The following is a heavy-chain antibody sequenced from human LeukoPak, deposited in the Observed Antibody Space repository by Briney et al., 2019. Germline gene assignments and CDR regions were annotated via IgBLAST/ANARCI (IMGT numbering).Heavy chain of an antibody. V-gene: IGHV4-31*03. CDR2: IYYSGST. Sequence: SRTLSLTCTVSGGSISSGGYYWSWIRQHPGKGLEWIGYIYYSGSTYHNPSLKSRVTISVDTSKNQFSLKLSSVTAADTAVYYCARGVSSSWPYYYYYGMDVWGQGTTVTVSS. CDR1: GGSISSGGYY. J-gene: IGHJ6*02. CDR3: ARGVSSSWPYYYYYGMDV. D-gene: IGHD6-13*01.